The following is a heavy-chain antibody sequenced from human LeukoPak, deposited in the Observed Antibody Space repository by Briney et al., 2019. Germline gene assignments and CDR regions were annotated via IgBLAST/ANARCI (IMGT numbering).Heavy chain of an antibody. CDR3: RASGGVTTDNWFDP. Sequence: PGGSLRLSCAASGFTFSGPAMHWVRQASGKGLEWVGRIRSKANSYATAYAASVKGRFTISRDDSKNTAYLQMNSLKTEDTAVYYCRASGGVTTDNWFDPWGQGTLVTVSS. V-gene: IGHV3-73*01. J-gene: IGHJ5*02. CDR1: GFTFSGPA. D-gene: IGHD4-11*01. CDR2: IRSKANSYAT.